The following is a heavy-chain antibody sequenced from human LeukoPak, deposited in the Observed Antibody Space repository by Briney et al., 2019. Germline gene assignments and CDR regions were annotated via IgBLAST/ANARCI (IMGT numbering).Heavy chain of an antibody. CDR2: ISGSGGST. Sequence: PGGSLRLSCAASGFTFSSYAMSWVRQAPGKGLEWVSAISGSGGSTYYADSVKGRFTISRDNSKNTLYLQMDSLRAEDTAVYYCAKGTRVAMGNFDYWGQGTLVTVSS. J-gene: IGHJ4*02. D-gene: IGHD5-12*01. CDR1: GFTFSSYA. V-gene: IGHV3-23*01. CDR3: AKGTRVAMGNFDY.